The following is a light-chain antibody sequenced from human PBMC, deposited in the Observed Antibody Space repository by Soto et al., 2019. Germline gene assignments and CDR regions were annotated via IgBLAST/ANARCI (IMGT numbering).Light chain of an antibody. CDR2: GAS. V-gene: IGKV3-20*01. Sequence: EIVLTQSPGTLSLSPGKRVTLSCRASQSISSTYLAWYQQKPGQAPRLLIYGASSRATGIPDRFSGSGSGTAFTLTRSRLDPEDLALYYCQQYDSPPRTFRQGTKVEVQ. CDR3: QQYDSPPRT. J-gene: IGKJ1*01. CDR1: QSISSTY.